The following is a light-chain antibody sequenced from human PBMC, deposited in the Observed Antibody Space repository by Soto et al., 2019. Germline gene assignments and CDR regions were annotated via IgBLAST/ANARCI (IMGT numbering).Light chain of an antibody. CDR2: IDN. CDR1: TSNIGRTT. CDR3: ATWDDSLNGPV. V-gene: IGLV1-44*01. J-gene: IGLJ2*01. Sequence: QSALTQAPSASGTPGQRVTISCSGSTSNIGRTTVNWYQQLPGTAPKLLIYIDNQRPSGVPERFSGSKSGTSASLAITGLQSEDEATYYCATWDDSLNGPVFGGGTKLTVL.